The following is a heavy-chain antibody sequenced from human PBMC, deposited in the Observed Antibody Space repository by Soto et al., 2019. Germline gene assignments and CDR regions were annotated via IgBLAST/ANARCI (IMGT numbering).Heavy chain of an antibody. CDR1: GGSISSREW. Sequence: QVQLQESGPGLVKPSGTLSLTCAVSGGSISSREWWSWVRQSPGKGLEWIGEIYHSGSNNYNPSLKSRVTISVDKSKSQFSLQMNSVTAADTAIYYCARSGNYLHYGMDVWGQGTTVTVSS. J-gene: IGHJ6*02. V-gene: IGHV4-4*02. CDR3: ARSGNYLHYGMDV. D-gene: IGHD3-10*01. CDR2: IYHSGSN.